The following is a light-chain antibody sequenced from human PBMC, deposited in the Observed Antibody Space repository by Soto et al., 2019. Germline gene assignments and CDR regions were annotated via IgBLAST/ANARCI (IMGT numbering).Light chain of an antibody. J-gene: IGLJ2*01. CDR1: SGDIGGYNY. CDR3: SSYTTNITPVV. CDR2: EVT. Sequence: QSVLTQPASVSGSPGQSITTSCTGTSGDIGGYNYVSWYQQHPGKAPKLLISEVTNRPSGVSNRFSGSKSGNTASLTISGLQAEDEADYYCSSYTTNITPVVFGGGTKLTVL. V-gene: IGLV2-14*01.